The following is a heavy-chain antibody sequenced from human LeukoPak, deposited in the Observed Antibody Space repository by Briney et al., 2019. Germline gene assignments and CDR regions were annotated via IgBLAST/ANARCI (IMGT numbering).Heavy chain of an antibody. CDR3: ARGNSGYEGFLDY. V-gene: IGHV4-4*07. Sequence: SETLSLTCTVSGGPISSYYWSWIRQPAGKGLEWIGRIYTSGCTNYNPSFKSRVTMSVDTSKNQFSLRLSSVTAADTAVYYCARGNSGYEGFLDYCGQGNLVTVSS. CDR2: IYTSGCT. D-gene: IGHD5-12*01. CDR1: GGPISSYY. J-gene: IGHJ4*02.